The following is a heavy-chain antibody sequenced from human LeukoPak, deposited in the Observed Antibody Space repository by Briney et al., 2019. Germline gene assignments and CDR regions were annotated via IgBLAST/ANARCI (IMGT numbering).Heavy chain of an antibody. V-gene: IGHV4-59*01. D-gene: IGHD6-13*01. CDR1: GGSIRSYY. J-gene: IGHJ3*02. CDR2: IYYSGST. Sequence: SETLSLTCTVSGGSIRSYYWSWIRQPPGKGLEWIGYIYYSGSTNYNPSLKSRVTISVDTSKNQFSLKLSSVTAADTAVYYCARAWFTQLVRGGAFDIWGQGTMVTVSS. CDR3: ARAWFTQLVRGGAFDI.